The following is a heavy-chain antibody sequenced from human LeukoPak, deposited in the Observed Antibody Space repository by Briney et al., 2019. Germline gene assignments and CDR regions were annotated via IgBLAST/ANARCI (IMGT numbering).Heavy chain of an antibody. Sequence: GASVKVSCKASGYTFTSYGISWVRQAPGQGLEWMGWISAYNGNTNYAQKLQGRVTTTTDTSTSTAYMELRSLRSEDTAVYHCARAPRNSSTMLDYWGQGTLVTVSS. CDR3: ARAPRNSSTMLDY. CDR2: ISAYNGNT. CDR1: GYTFTSYG. V-gene: IGHV1-18*01. J-gene: IGHJ4*02. D-gene: IGHD1-14*01.